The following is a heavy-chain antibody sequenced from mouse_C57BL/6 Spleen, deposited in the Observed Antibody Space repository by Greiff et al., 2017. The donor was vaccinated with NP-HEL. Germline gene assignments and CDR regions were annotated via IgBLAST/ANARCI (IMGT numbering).Heavy chain of an antibody. Sequence: VQLKQSGAELVKPGASVKLSCTASGFNITDYYMHWVKQRTEQGLEWIGRIDPEDGETKYAPKFQGKATITADTSSNTAYLQLSSLTSEDTAVYYCASPFGFAYWGQGTLVTVSA. CDR3: ASPFGFAY. V-gene: IGHV14-2*01. J-gene: IGHJ3*01. CDR1: GFNITDYY. CDR2: IDPEDGET.